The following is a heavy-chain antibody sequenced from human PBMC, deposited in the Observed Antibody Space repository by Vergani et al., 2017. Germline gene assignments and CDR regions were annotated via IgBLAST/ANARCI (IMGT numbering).Heavy chain of an antibody. CDR2: INHSGST. Sequence: QVQLQQWGAGLLKPSETLSLTCAVYGGSFSGYYWSWIRQPPGKGLEWIGEINHSGSTNYNPSLKSRVTISVDTSKNQFSLKLSSVTAADTAVYYCARTYSSSWYGGFYLDYWGQGTLVTVAS. CDR1: GGSFSGYY. D-gene: IGHD6-13*01. CDR3: ARTYSSSWYGGFYLDY. V-gene: IGHV4-34*01. J-gene: IGHJ4*02.